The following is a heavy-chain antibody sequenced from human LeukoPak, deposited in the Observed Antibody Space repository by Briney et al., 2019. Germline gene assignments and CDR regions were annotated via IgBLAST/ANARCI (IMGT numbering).Heavy chain of an antibody. Sequence: KPGGSLRLSCAASGFTFSDYYISWIRQAPGKGLEWISYISSSGSTIYYIDSVKGRFTMSRDNAKNSLYLQMTSLRAEDTAIYYCARRHDYFDYWGQGTPVTVSS. J-gene: IGHJ4*02. CDR1: GFTFSDYY. V-gene: IGHV3-11*01. CDR2: ISSSGSTI. D-gene: IGHD3-3*01. CDR3: ARRHDYFDY.